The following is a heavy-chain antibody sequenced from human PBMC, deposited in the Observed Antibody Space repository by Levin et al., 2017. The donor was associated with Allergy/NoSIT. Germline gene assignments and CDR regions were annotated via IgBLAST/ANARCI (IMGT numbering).Heavy chain of an antibody. CDR1: GFTFSNYA. J-gene: IGHJ1*01. D-gene: IGHD1-1*01. V-gene: IGHV3-30-3*01. CDR2: ISDDGSSE. CDR3: VREIAEEGT. Sequence: PGGSLRLSCAASGFTFSNYAMHWVRQAPGKGLEWVGVISDDGSSEFYIDSVKGRFTISRDNSKNRLYLQMDSLRAEDTALYDCVREIAEEGTWGQGTLVIVSS.